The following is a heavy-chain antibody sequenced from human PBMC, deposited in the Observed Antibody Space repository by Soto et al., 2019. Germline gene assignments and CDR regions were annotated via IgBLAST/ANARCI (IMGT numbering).Heavy chain of an antibody. CDR2: ISWEGRDT. V-gene: IGHV3-43*01. Sequence: SGGSLRLSCIVSGFTFDDYTMHWVRQAPGKGLEFVSTISWEGRDTYYADFVEGRFTISRDNSKNSLYLQMNSLGTEDTALYSCAKLMTGSGDFDSWGQGTLVTVSS. CDR1: GFTFDDYT. CDR3: AKLMTGSGDFDS. J-gene: IGHJ4*02. D-gene: IGHD3-9*01.